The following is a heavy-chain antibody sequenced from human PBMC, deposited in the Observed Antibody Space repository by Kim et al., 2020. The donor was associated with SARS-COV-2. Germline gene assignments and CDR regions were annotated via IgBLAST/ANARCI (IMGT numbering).Heavy chain of an antibody. CDR1: GSNFNSYD. V-gene: IGHV3-13*01. D-gene: IGHD6-19*01. J-gene: IGHJ2*01. CDR2: IGAAGDT. CDR3: VREGISRSGGWDDWFFDL. Sequence: GGSLRLSCAASGSNFNSYDMHWVRQAIGKGLEWVAGIGAAGDTYYADSVKGRFTISRENAKKSLYLQMNSLTAGDTALYYCVREGISRSGGWDDWFFDLWGRGTLISVSS.